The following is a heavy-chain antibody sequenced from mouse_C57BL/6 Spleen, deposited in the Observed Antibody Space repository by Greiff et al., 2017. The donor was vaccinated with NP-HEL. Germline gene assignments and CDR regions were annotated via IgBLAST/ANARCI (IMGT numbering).Heavy chain of an antibody. J-gene: IGHJ3*01. CDR3: ARGLITTDAY. Sequence: QVQLQQSGAELARPGASVKLSCQASGYTFTSSGISWVTQRTGQGLEWIGEIYPRSGNTYYNEKFKGKATLTADKSSSTTYMELRSLTSEDSAVYFCARGLITTDAYWGQGTLVTVSA. V-gene: IGHV1-81*01. CDR1: GYTFTSSG. D-gene: IGHD1-1*01. CDR2: IYPRSGNT.